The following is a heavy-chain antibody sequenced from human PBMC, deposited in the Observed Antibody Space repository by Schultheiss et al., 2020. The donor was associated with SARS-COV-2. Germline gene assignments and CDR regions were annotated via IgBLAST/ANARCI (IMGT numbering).Heavy chain of an antibody. Sequence: SETLSLTCAVYGGSFSDSYWTWIRQPPGKGLEWIGEINHSGGTNYNPSLKSRVTLSVDTSKNQFFLRLSSVTAADTAVYYCASDKYCTNGVCYPSSAQTNDAFDIWGQGTMVTVSS. CDR3: ASDKYCTNGVCYPSSAQTNDAFDI. V-gene: IGHV4-34*01. CDR1: GGSFSDSY. D-gene: IGHD2-8*01. CDR2: INHSGGT. J-gene: IGHJ3*02.